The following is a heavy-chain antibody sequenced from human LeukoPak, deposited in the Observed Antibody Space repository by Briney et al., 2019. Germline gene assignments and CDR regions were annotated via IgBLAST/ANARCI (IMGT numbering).Heavy chain of an antibody. CDR2: IYYSGST. D-gene: IGHD6-13*01. CDR3: ARQVYSSSWSYYFEY. V-gene: IGHV4-39*07. CDR1: GGSISSSSYY. Sequence: PSETLSLTCTVSGGSISSSSYYWGWIRQPPGKGLEWIGSIYYSGSTNYNPSLKSRVTISVDTSKNQFSLKLSSVTAADTAVYYCARQVYSSSWSYYFEYWGQGILVTVSS. J-gene: IGHJ4*02.